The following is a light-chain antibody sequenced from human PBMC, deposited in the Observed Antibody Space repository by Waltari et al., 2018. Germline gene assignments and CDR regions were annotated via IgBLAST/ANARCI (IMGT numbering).Light chain of an antibody. V-gene: IGKV3-15*01. CDR1: QSVSSK. J-gene: IGKJ4*01. CDR2: GAS. Sequence: EIVMTQSPGTLPVSPGDGATLPCRASQSVSSKVAWYQQRPGQAPRLLIFGASTRATGIPARFSGSESGTEFTLTISSLQSEDSGVYFCQQYTTRPLTFGGGTKVEI. CDR3: QQYTTRPLT.